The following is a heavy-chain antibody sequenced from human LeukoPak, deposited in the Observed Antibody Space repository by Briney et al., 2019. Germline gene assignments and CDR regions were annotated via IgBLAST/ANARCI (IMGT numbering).Heavy chain of an antibody. CDR2: LDSDGGST. J-gene: IGHJ6*02. Sequence: GGSLRLSCAASGFTSSSYWMHWVRQAPGKGLVWVSRLDSDGGSTTYADSVKDRFTISRDNAKNTLYLHMNSLRAEDTAMYYCARATRQQLFGRPYYYGMDVWGQGTTVTVSS. CDR3: ARATRQQLFGRPYYYGMDV. CDR1: GFTSSSYW. D-gene: IGHD6-13*01. V-gene: IGHV3-74*01.